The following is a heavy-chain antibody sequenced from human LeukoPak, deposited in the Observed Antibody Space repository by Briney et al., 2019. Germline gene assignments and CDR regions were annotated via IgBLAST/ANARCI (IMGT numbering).Heavy chain of an antibody. CDR1: RFTFSTHA. Sequence: GGSLRLSCAATRFTFSTHAMSWVRQAPGKGLEWVSRISGSGSSTYYADSVKGRFTISRDNSKNTVFLEMNSLRAEDTAVYYCAKARHHDYVWGSYRSDVAGAFEIWGQGTMVAVSS. CDR2: ISGSGSST. V-gene: IGHV3-23*01. D-gene: IGHD3-16*02. CDR3: AKARHHDYVWGSYRSDVAGAFEI. J-gene: IGHJ3*02.